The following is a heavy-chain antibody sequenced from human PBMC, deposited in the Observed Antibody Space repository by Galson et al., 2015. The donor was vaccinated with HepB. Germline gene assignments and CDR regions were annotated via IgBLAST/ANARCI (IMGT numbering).Heavy chain of an antibody. CDR3: ARGYGTYSLLSYYYGMDV. D-gene: IGHD1-26*01. V-gene: IGHV3-21*01. J-gene: IGHJ6*02. CDR1: GFTFSSYS. Sequence: SLRLSCAASGFTFSSYSMNWVRQAPGKGLEWVSSISGSSTYIYSADSVKGRFTISRDNAKNSLYLQLNTLRADDTAVYYCARGYGTYSLLSYYYGMDVWGQGTTVTVSS. CDR2: ISGSSTYI.